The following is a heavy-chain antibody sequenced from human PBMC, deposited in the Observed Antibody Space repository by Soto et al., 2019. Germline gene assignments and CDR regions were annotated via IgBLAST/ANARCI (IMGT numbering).Heavy chain of an antibody. V-gene: IGHV4-34*01. CDR1: GGSFSGYY. Sequence: SETLSLTCAVYGGSFSGYYWSWIRQPPGKGLEWIGEINHSGSTNYNPSLKSRVTISVDTSKNQFSLKLSSVTAADTAVYYCARTSTLYSSTVLDWGKGTTVTVSS. D-gene: IGHD6-13*01. CDR2: INHSGST. CDR3: ARTSTLYSSTVLD. J-gene: IGHJ6*04.